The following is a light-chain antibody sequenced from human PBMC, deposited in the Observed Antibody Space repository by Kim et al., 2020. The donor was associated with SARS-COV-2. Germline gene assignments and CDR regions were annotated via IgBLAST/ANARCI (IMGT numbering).Light chain of an antibody. CDR3: LLSYSGAVV. Sequence: PGGSVTLTSGSSTGTVNDGHYHYWFQQKHGQGPRTMIYDTCNKHSWTPARFSGSLLGGKAALTLSGAQPEDEAEYYCLLSYSGAVVFGGGTQLTVL. J-gene: IGLJ2*01. V-gene: IGLV7-46*01. CDR1: TGTVNDGHY. CDR2: DTC.